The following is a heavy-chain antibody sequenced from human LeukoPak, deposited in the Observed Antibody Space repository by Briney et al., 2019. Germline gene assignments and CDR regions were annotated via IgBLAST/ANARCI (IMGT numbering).Heavy chain of an antibody. CDR2: FKDNGNT. D-gene: IGHD4-23*01. Sequence: KPSDTLSLTCALYGGPFSDYSWTWIPQSPAKGLECIGEFKDNGNTNYNPSLKSRVTISLNNANNQLCMKQTSVTRTGPAVYFCASPQHAYGGQPFPYWGQGTLVTVSS. J-gene: IGHJ4*02. CDR3: ASPQHAYGGQPFPY. CDR1: GGPFSDYS. V-gene: IGHV4-34*01.